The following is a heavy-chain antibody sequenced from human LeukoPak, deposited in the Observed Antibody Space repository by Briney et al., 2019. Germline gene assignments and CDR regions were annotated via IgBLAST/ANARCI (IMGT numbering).Heavy chain of an antibody. CDR3: ARVGFCSGGLCLYYFDD. V-gene: IGHV1-2*02. Sequence: GASVKVSCKAFGYTFTGYYMHWVRQAPGQGLEWMGWINPNSGGTSYAQKFQGRVTMTRDTSISTAYMELSRLTSDDTAVYYCARVGFCSGGLCLYYFDDWGQGTLVTVSS. CDR1: GYTFTGYY. CDR2: INPNSGGT. J-gene: IGHJ4*02. D-gene: IGHD2-15*01.